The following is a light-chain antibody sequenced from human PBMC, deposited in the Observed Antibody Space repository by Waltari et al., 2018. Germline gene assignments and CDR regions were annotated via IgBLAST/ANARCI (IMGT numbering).Light chain of an antibody. V-gene: IGKV3-15*01. J-gene: IGKJ2*02. Sequence: IVMTQSPATLSVSPGERATLSCRPSQSISTNLAWFQEKPGQAPRLLIYGASTRATGVPARFSGSGSGTYFTLVISSLQSEDFAVYYCQQYGSSPRTFGQGTKLEIK. CDR3: QQYGSSPRT. CDR1: QSISTN. CDR2: GAS.